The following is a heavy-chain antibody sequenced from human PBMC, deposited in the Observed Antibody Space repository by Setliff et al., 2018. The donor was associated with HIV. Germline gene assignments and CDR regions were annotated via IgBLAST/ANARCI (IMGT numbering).Heavy chain of an antibody. Sequence: PGGSLRLSCAASGFTSSRYDMHWVRQAPGQGLEWVSAIGTDGDTYYAGSVKGRFTISRENAKNSLHLQMNSLRAEDTAVYFCARGVGSNYFDYWGQGTLVTVSS. CDR1: GFTSSRYD. J-gene: IGHJ4*02. V-gene: IGHV3-13*01. CDR3: ARGVGSNYFDY. CDR2: IGTDGDT. D-gene: IGHD1-26*01.